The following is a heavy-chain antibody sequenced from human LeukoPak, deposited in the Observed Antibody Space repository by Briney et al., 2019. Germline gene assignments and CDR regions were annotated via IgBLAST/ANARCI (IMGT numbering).Heavy chain of an antibody. CDR2: IYYSGST. J-gene: IGHJ4*02. V-gene: IGHV4-31*03. CDR1: GGSLSSGGYH. D-gene: IGHD3-3*02. CDR3: ARHRDSAFDY. Sequence: SETLSLTCTVSGGSLSSGGYHWSWIRQHPEKGLEWIGYIYYSGSTFHNPSLRSRLTISVDTSQNHFSLKLSSVTAADTAVYYCARHRDSAFDYWGQGTLVTVSS.